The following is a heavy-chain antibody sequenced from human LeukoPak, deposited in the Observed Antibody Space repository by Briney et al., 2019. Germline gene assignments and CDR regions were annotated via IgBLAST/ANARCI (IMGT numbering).Heavy chain of an antibody. J-gene: IGHJ3*02. V-gene: IGHV4-61*01. D-gene: IGHD3-16*01. Sequence: PSQTLSLTCTVSGGSISSGSYYWSWIRQPPGKGLEWIGYIDYSGSTTYNPSLKSRVTISVDTSMNQFSLKLSSVTAADTAVYYCAREPRLRLGESPGWAFDIWGQGTMVTVSS. CDR2: IDYSGST. CDR1: GGSISSGSYY. CDR3: AREPRLRLGESPGWAFDI.